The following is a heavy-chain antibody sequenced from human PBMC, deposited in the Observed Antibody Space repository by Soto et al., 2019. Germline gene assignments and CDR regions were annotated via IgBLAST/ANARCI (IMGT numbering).Heavy chain of an antibody. CDR1: GGSISSGGYY. J-gene: IGHJ4*02. CDR2: IYYSGST. V-gene: IGHV4-31*03. CDR3: ARDRRLSTVTTYFDY. Sequence: QVQLQESGPGLVKPSQTLSLTCTVSGGSISSGGYYWSWIRQHPGKGLAWIGYIYYSGSTYYNPSLKSRVTISVDTSKNQFSLKLSSVTAADTAVYYCARDRRLSTVTTYFDYWGQGTLVTVSS. D-gene: IGHD4-17*01.